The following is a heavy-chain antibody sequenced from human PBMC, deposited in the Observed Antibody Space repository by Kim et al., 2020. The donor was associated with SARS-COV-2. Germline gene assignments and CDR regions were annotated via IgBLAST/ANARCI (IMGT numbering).Heavy chain of an antibody. V-gene: IGHV3-33*01. CDR3: ARETYQHYGMDV. Sequence: YYAKSVKGRFTISRDNSKKTLYLQMTSLRAEDTAVYYCARETYQHYGMDVWGQGTTVTVSS. D-gene: IGHD2-2*01. J-gene: IGHJ6*02.